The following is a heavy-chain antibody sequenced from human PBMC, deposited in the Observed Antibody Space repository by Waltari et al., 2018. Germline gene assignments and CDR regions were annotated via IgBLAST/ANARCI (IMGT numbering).Heavy chain of an antibody. CDR1: GFTVSSNY. V-gene: IGHV3-53*01. D-gene: IGHD1-7*01. Sequence: EVQLVESGGGLIQHGGSLRLSCAATGFTVSSNYMSWVSQARGKGLVWVSVIYRGVSTYYADSVKGRFTISRDNSKNTLYLQMNSLRAEDTAVYYCARDSRELRYYYYGMDVWGQGTTVTVSS. CDR2: IYRGVST. J-gene: IGHJ6*02. CDR3: ARDSRELRYYYYGMDV.